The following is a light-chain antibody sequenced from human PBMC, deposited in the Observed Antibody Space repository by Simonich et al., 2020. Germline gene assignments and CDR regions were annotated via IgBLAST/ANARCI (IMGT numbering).Light chain of an antibody. Sequence: DIVMTQSPDSLAVSLGERATINYKSSQSVLYSSNNKNYLAGYQQKPGQPPKLLIYWASTRESGVPDRFSGSGSVTDFTLTISSLQAEDVAVYYCQQYYSTPFTFGPGTKVDIK. CDR1: QSVLYSSNNKNY. CDR3: QQYYSTPFT. J-gene: IGKJ3*01. V-gene: IGKV4-1*01. CDR2: WAS.